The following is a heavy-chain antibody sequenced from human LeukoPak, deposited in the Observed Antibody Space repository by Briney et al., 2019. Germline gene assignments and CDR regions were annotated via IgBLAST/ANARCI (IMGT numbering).Heavy chain of an antibody. CDR1: GFTFSSYA. V-gene: IGHV3-30*04. D-gene: IGHD3-22*01. CDR2: ISYDGSNK. Sequence: GGSLRLSCAASGFTFSSYAMHWVRQAPGKGLEWVAVISYDGSNKYYADSVKGRFTISRDNSKNTLYLQMNSLRAEDTAVYYCANGADYYDSSGPDYWGQGTLVTVSS. CDR3: ANGADYYDSSGPDY. J-gene: IGHJ4*02.